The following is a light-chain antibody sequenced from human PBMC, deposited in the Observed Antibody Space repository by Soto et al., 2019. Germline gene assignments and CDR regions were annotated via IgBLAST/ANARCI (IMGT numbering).Light chain of an antibody. CDR2: GAS. CDR3: QQYGTLPIT. CDR1: QSVSSSY. J-gene: IGKJ5*01. Sequence: EIVLTQSPGTLSLSPGERATLSCRASQSVSSSYLAWYQQKPGQAPRLLIYGASSRATGIPDRFSGSGSGTDFTLTISRLEPEDFAVYYCQQYGTLPITCGQGTRREI. V-gene: IGKV3-20*01.